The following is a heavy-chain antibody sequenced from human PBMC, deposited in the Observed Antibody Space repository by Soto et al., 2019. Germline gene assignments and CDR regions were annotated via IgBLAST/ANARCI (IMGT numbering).Heavy chain of an antibody. J-gene: IGHJ5*01. D-gene: IGHD7-27*01. Sequence: SETLSLTCSVSGDSISNLDYFWAWIRQPPGQALEYIGYIYKSATTYYNPSFESRVAISVDTSNSQFSLNVTSVTAADTAVYFCARGRYCLTGRCFPNWFDSWGQGALVTVSS. CDR3: ARGRYCLTGRCFPNWFDS. V-gene: IGHV4-30-4*01. CDR2: IYKSATT. CDR1: GDSISNLDYF.